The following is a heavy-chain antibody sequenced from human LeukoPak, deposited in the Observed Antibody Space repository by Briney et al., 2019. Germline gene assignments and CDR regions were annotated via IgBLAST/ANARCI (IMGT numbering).Heavy chain of an antibody. CDR2: IDPSDSYT. J-gene: IGHJ4*02. Sequence: GEALKISSWGSGYSFTSYWINWVRQMPGEGLEGRGRIDPSDSYTNYSPSFQGHVTISADKSNSTAYLQWSSLKASDTAMYYCARHGVDASHRFDYWGQGTLVSVSS. V-gene: IGHV5-10-1*01. D-gene: IGHD2-2*01. CDR3: ARHGVDASHRFDY. CDR1: GYSFTSYW.